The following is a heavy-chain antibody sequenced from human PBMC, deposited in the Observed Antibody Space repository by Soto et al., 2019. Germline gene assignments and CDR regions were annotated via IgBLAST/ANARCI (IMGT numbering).Heavy chain of an antibody. V-gene: IGHV4-34*01. D-gene: IGHD2-2*01. CDR1: GGSFSGYY. CDR2: INHSGST. CDR3: ARGGVGYCSSTSCYPPFRYYYYYGRDV. J-gene: IGHJ6*02. Sequence: SETLSLTCAVYGGSFSGYYWSWIRQPPGKGLEWIGEINHSGSTNYNPSLKSRVTISVDTSKNQFSLKLSSVTAADTAVYYCARGGVGYCSSTSCYPPFRYYYYYGRDVWDQETTVTVSS.